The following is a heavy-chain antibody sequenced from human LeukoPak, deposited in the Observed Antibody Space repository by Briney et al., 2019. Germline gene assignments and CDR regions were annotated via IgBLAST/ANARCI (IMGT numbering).Heavy chain of an antibody. CDR2: IYYSGST. Sequence: PSQTLSLTCTVSGGSISSGDYYWSWIRQPPGKGLEWIGYIYYSGSTYYNPSLKSRVTISVDTSKNQFSLKLSSVTAADTAVYYCARVRSYYDSSGYYPNSYFDYWGQGTLVTVSS. V-gene: IGHV4-30-4*01. J-gene: IGHJ4*02. CDR3: ARVRSYYDSSGYYPNSYFDY. CDR1: GGSISSGDYY. D-gene: IGHD3-22*01.